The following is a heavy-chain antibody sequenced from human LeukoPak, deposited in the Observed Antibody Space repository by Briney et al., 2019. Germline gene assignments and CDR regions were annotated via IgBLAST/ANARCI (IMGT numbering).Heavy chain of an antibody. D-gene: IGHD1-26*01. CDR3: AKYLIVGKTFDY. Sequence: GGSLRLSCAASGFTFSTYSMNWVRQAPGKRLEWVSAISGSGGSTYYADSVKGRFTISRDNSKNTLYLQMNSLRAEDTAVYYCAKYLIVGKTFDYWGQGTLVTVSS. J-gene: IGHJ4*02. V-gene: IGHV3-23*01. CDR1: GFTFSTYS. CDR2: ISGSGGST.